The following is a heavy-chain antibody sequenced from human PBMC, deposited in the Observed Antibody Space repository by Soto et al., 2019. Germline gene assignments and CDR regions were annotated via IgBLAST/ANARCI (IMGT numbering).Heavy chain of an antibody. CDR3: ATSSGPQSPIGDH. V-gene: IGHV4-59*08. Sequence: QVQLQESGPGLVKPSETLSLTCTASGVSITSYCWSWIRQSPGKGLEWIGFISYSGNTNYNPSLKSRVIISRDTSRNEFSLRLTSVTAADTAVYYCATSSGPQSPIGDHWGQGTLVTVSS. CDR2: ISYSGNT. CDR1: GVSITSYC. D-gene: IGHD6-19*01. J-gene: IGHJ4*02.